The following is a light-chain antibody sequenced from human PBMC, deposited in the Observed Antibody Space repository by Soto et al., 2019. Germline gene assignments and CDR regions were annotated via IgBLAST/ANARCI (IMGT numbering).Light chain of an antibody. CDR3: QQYGSSPLIT. CDR1: QTIYSN. J-gene: IGKJ5*01. CDR2: RAS. V-gene: IGKV3-20*01. Sequence: IGMTQSPATLSVSPGERATLSCRASQTIYSNVAWYQQRPGQPPRLLIYRASSRATGIPARFSGTGSGTDFTLTISRLEPEDFAVYHCQQYGSSPLITFGQGTRLEIK.